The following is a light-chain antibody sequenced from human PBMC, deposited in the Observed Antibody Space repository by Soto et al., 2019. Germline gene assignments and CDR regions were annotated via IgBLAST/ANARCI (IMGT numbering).Light chain of an antibody. Sequence: IVLTQSPATLSLSPVERATLSCGASQSVGTYVAWYKQKPGLAPRLVIFDSSTRPTGIPDRFSGSGSGTDFTLTISRLEPEDFGVYYCHQHNNWWTFGQGTKVDIK. V-gene: IGKV3D-20*01. CDR1: QSVGTY. CDR3: HQHNNWWT. CDR2: DSS. J-gene: IGKJ1*01.